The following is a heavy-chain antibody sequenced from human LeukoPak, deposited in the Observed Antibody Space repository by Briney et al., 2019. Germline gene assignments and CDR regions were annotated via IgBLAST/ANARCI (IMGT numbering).Heavy chain of an antibody. CDR1: GFTFSSYG. J-gene: IGHJ4*02. V-gene: IGHV3-30*02. CDR2: IRYDGSNK. Sequence: GGSLRLSCAASGFTFSSYGMHWVRQAPGKGLEWVAFIRYDGSNKYYADSVKGRFTISRDNSKNTLYLQMNSLRAEDTAVYYCARGATGVYDSSDWDYWGQGTLVTVSS. CDR3: ARGATGVYDSSDWDY. D-gene: IGHD3-22*01.